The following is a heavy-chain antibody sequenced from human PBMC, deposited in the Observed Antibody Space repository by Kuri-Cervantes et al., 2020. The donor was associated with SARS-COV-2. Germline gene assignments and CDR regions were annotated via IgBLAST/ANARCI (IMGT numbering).Heavy chain of an antibody. Sequence: SEPLSLTCAVHGWSLSGYYWSWIRQPPGKGLEWIGEINHSGSTNYNPSLKSRVTISVDTSKNQFSLKLSSVTAADTAVYYCASVPGIGYYFDYWGQGTLVTVSS. J-gene: IGHJ4*02. CDR3: ASVPGIGYYFDY. CDR1: GWSLSGYY. CDR2: INHSGST. D-gene: IGHD3-10*01. V-gene: IGHV4-34*01.